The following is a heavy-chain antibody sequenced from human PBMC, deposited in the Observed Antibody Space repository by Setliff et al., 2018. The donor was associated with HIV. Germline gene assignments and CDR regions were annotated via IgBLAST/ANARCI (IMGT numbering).Heavy chain of an antibody. Sequence: SETLSLTCTVSGGSISSDDHYWSWIRQPPGKGLEWIGYIYHTGATYYKSSLESRLTMSIDTSRNQFSLKLRSVTAADTAVFYCARMSVSAAVYFDSWGQGTLVTVSS. J-gene: IGHJ4*02. CDR3: ARMSVSAAVYFDS. V-gene: IGHV4-30-4*01. D-gene: IGHD6-25*01. CDR2: IYHTGAT. CDR1: GGSISSDDHY.